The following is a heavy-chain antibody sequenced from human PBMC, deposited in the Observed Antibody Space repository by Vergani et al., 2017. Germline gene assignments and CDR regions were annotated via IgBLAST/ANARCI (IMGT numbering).Heavy chain of an antibody. V-gene: IGHV4-34*01. CDR3: ARGLGGYSYGHGVGDYYYYMDV. J-gene: IGHJ6*03. CDR2: INHSGST. Sequence: QVQLQQWGAGLLKPSETLSLTCAVYGGSFSGYYWSWIRQPPGKGLEWIGEINHSGSTNYNPSLKSRVTISVDTSKNQCSLKLSSVTAADTAVYYCARGLGGYSYGHGVGDYYYYMDVWGKGTTVTVSS. CDR1: GGSFSGYY. D-gene: IGHD5-18*01.